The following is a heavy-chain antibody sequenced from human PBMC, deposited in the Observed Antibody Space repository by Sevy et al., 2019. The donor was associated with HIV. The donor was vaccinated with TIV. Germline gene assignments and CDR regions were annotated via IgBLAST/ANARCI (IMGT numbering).Heavy chain of an antibody. J-gene: IGHJ4*02. CDR2: ITSRSNYI. CDR3: ARETIGYCSSISCHYFDY. Sequence: GGSLRLSCAASGFTFSTYNMNWVRQAPGKGLEWVSSITSRSNYIYYADSVKGRFTISRDNAKNSLYLQMYSLRAEDSAVYYCARETIGYCSSISCHYFDYWGQGTLVTVSS. D-gene: IGHD2-2*01. V-gene: IGHV3-21*01. CDR1: GFTFSTYN.